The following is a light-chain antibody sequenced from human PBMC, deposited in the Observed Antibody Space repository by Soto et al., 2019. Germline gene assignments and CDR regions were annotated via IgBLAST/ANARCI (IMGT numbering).Light chain of an antibody. J-gene: IGLJ1*01. Sequence: QSVLTQPRSVSGSPGQSVTISCTGTSSDVGAYNYVSWYQQHPGKAPKPMIYHVSKRPSGVPDRFSGSKSGNAASLTISGLQAEDEADYYCCTDAGTYKVFGTGTRSPS. V-gene: IGLV2-11*01. CDR2: HVS. CDR3: CTDAGTYKV. CDR1: SSDVGAYNY.